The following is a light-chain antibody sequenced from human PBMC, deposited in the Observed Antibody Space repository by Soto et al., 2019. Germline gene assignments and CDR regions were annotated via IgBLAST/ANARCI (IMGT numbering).Light chain of an antibody. CDR3: QSYDSSLSGSV. J-gene: IGLJ2*01. V-gene: IGLV1-40*01. CDR2: GNS. CDR1: SSNIGAGYD. Sequence: QSVITQPPSVSGAPGQRGTISCTGSSSNIGAGYDVHWYQQLPGTAPKLLIYGNSNRPSGVPDRFSGSKSGTTASLAITGLKAEDEADYYCQSYDSSLSGSVFGGGTTLTVL.